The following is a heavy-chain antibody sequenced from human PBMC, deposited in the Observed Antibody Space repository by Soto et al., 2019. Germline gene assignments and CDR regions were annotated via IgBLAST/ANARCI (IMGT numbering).Heavy chain of an antibody. CDR3: ARGVSPGSRSLYLDAFDI. CDR2: IKKDGSKI. Sequence: EVQLVESGGDLVQPGGSLRLSCAASGFSFGSSWMTWVRQAPGKGLEWVANIKKDGSKINYLDSVRGRFTVSRDNAKNTLYLEMNSLRAEDTALYYCARGVSPGSRSLYLDAFDIGGQGTMVTVSS. J-gene: IGHJ3*02. CDR1: GFSFGSSW. V-gene: IGHV3-7*02. D-gene: IGHD3-10*01.